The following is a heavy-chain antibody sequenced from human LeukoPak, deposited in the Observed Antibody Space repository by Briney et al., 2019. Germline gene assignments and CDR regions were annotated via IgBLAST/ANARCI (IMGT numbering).Heavy chain of an antibody. D-gene: IGHD4-17*01. J-gene: IGHJ4*02. CDR3: ARDMTTVTTGGDY. CDR2: IYSGGST. Sequence: GGSLRLSCAASGFTFSSNYMSWVRQAPGKGLEWVSVIYSGGSTYYADSVKGRFTISRDNSKNTLYLQMNSLRAEDTAVYYCARDMTTVTTGGDYWGQGTLVTVSS. V-gene: IGHV3-66*01. CDR1: GFTFSSNY.